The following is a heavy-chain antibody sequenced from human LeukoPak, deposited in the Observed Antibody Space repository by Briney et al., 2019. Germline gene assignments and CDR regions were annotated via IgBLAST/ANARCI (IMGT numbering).Heavy chain of an antibody. CDR3: ATIAAAGIDY. CDR2: ISSSSSYI. J-gene: IGHJ4*02. V-gene: IGHV3-21*01. CDR1: GFTFSSYS. Sequence: GGSLRLSCAASGFTFSSYSMNWVRQAPGKGLEWVSSISSSSSYIYYADSVKGRSTISRDNAKNSLYLQMNSLRAEDTAVYYCATIAAAGIDYWGQGTLVTVSS. D-gene: IGHD6-13*01.